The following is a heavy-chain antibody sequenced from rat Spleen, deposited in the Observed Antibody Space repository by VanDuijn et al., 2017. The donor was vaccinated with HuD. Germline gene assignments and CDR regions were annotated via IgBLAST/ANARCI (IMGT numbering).Heavy chain of an antibody. CDR2: ITNSGGST. CDR1: GFTFSDYY. V-gene: IGHV5S10*01. J-gene: IGHJ2*01. D-gene: IGHD1-2*01. CDR3: ATDIAAMD. Sequence: EVQLVESGGGLVQPGRSLKLSCAASGFTFSDYYMAWVRQTPTKGLEWVATITNSGGSTYYRDSVKGRFTFSRDNAKSTLYLQMDSLRSEDTATYYCATDIAAMDWGQGVMVTVSS.